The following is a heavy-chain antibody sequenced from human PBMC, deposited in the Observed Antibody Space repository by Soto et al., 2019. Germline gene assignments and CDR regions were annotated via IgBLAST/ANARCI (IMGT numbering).Heavy chain of an antibody. J-gene: IGHJ6*02. CDR1: GGSFSGYY. CDR3: ARADRTLVTSYSLDV. CDR2: INHSGTI. D-gene: IGHD2-21*02. V-gene: IGHV4-34*01. Sequence: SETLSLTCAVYGGSFSGYYWTWIRQPPGKGLEWIGEINHSGTINFSPSLKSRLTISLDTSKKHFSLKLSSVTDADTAAYYCARADRTLVTSYSLDVWGQGTTVTVSS.